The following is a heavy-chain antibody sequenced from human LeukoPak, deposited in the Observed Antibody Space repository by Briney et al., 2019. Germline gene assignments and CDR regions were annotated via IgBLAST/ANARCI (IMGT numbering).Heavy chain of an antibody. D-gene: IGHD6-6*01. CDR1: GFTFSSYS. Sequence: GGSLRLSCAASGFTFSSYSMNWVCQAPGKGLEWVSSISSSSSYIYYADSVKGRFTISRDNAKNSLYLQMNSLRAEDTAVYYCARDLIAARRDYWGQGTLVTVSS. V-gene: IGHV3-21*01. CDR2: ISSSSSYI. CDR3: ARDLIAARRDY. J-gene: IGHJ4*02.